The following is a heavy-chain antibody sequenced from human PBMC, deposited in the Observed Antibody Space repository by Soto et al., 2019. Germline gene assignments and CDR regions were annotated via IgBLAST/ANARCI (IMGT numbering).Heavy chain of an antibody. Sequence: VQLVESGGGVVQPGRSLGLSCAASGFPFSDSALHWFRQAPVKGLGWVAVVSHDGRITHYPDSVKGRFTISRDSSKSTVSLEMTSLRAEDTAVYYCAKGGRQWLVTSDFNYWGQGALVTVSS. CDR1: GFPFSDSA. V-gene: IGHV3-30*18. J-gene: IGHJ4*02. D-gene: IGHD6-19*01. CDR2: VSHDGRIT. CDR3: AKGGRQWLVTSDFNY.